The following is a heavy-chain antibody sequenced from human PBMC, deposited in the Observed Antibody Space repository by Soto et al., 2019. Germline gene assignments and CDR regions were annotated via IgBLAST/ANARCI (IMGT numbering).Heavy chain of an antibody. CDR1: AFTFNNFP. V-gene: IGHV3-21*02. Sequence: EVQLVESGGGPVKPGGSLRLSCVASAFTFNNFPMHWVRQAPGEGLQWLASITSSSSYKYYADSVKGRFTISRDNAKNSMVLELTGLRAEDTAVYYCAREKCSSTSCNHGMDVWRLGTTVTVSS. CDR2: ITSSSSYK. D-gene: IGHD2-2*01. CDR3: AREKCSSTSCNHGMDV. J-gene: IGHJ6*02.